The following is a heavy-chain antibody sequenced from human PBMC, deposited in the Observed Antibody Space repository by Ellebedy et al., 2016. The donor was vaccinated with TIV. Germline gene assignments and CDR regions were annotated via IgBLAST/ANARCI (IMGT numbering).Heavy chain of an antibody. CDR2: ISGSADDT. CDR3: VKAHGTGVLTAPHYGMGV. CDR1: GFSFRYYG. J-gene: IGHJ6*02. V-gene: IGHV3-23*01. Sequence: GESLKISCAASGFSFRYYGMYWVRQPPGKGLEWVSGISGSADDTYYADSVNGRYTISRHNSKNTLYLQMNSLRAEDTAIYYCVKAHGTGVLTAPHYGMGVWGQGTTVTVSS. D-gene: IGHD4-23*01.